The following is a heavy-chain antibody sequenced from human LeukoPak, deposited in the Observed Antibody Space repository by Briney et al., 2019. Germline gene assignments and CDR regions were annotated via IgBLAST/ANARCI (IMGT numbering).Heavy chain of an antibody. CDR1: GFTFNNYA. V-gene: IGHV3-23*01. D-gene: IGHD5-12*01. CDR2: IIGSVVST. Sequence: GGSLRLSCAASGFTFNNYAMSWVRQSPGKGLEWGSTIIGSVVSTFYADSVKGRFTISRDTSKNTLYLQMNSLRAEDTAVYYCAKGAYDYVEVGYFDYWGQGTLVTVSS. CDR3: AKGAYDYVEVGYFDY. J-gene: IGHJ4*02.